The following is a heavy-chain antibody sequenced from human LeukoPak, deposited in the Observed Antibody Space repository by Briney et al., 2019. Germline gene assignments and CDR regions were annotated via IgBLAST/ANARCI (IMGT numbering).Heavy chain of an antibody. CDR3: ARGGHWFDP. J-gene: IGHJ5*02. CDR2: IKKDGSEK. V-gene: IGHV3-7*01. CDR1: GFTFSDYW. Sequence: GGSLRLSCAASGFTFSDYWMSWVRQAPGKGLEWVANIKKDGSEKYYVDSVKGRFTISRDDAANSLYLQMNSLRGEDMAVYYCARGGHWFDPWSQGSLVTVSS.